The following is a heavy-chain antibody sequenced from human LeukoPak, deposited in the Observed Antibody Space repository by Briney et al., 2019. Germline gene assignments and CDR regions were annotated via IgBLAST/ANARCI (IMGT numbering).Heavy chain of an antibody. V-gene: IGHV1-2*02. CDR1: GYTFTGYY. J-gene: IGHJ5*02. CDR2: INPNSGGT. D-gene: IGHD6-6*01. CDR3: ARDAGSEQLVSNWFDP. Sequence: ASVKVSCKASGYTFTGYYMHWVRQAPGQGLEWMGWINPNSGGTNYAQKFQGRVTMTRDTSISTAYMELSRLRSDDTAVYYCARDAGSEQLVSNWFDPWGQGTLVTVSP.